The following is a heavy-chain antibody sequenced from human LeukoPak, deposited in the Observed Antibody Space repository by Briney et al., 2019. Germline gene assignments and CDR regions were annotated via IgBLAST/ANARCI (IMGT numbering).Heavy chain of an antibody. V-gene: IGHV4-34*01. CDR2: INHSGST. J-gene: IGHJ6*03. CDR3: ARLASKVHCTNGVCPSMDV. D-gene: IGHD2-8*01. Sequence: PSETLSLTCAVYGGSFSGYYWSWIRQPPGRGLEWIGEINHSGSTNYNPSLKSRVTISVDTSKNQFSLKLSSVTAADTAVYYCARLASKVHCTNGVCPSMDVWGKGTTVTVSS. CDR1: GGSFSGYY.